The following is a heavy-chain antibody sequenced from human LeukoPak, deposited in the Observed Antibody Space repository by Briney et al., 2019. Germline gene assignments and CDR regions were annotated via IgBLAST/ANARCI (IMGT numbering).Heavy chain of an antibody. D-gene: IGHD6-19*01. V-gene: IGHV4-59*01. Sequence: PSEILSLTCTVSGGSISSYYWSWIRQPPGKGLEWIGYIYYSGSTNYNPSLKSRVTISVDTSKNQFSLKLSSVTAADTAVYYCARGNPVSSAWVPVLGPWGQGTLVTVSS. CDR2: IYYSGST. CDR3: ARGNPVSSAWVPVLGP. J-gene: IGHJ5*02. CDR1: GGSISSYY.